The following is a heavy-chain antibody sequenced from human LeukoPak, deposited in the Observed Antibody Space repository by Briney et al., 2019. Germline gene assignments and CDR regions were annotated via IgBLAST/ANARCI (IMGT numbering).Heavy chain of an antibody. J-gene: IGHJ4*02. CDR1: GFTFSTYA. V-gene: IGHV3-23*01. Sequence: GGSLRLSCAASGFTFSTYAMSWVRQAPGKGLEWVSAINGGGDTTYYSDSVKGRFTISRDNSKNTLYLQMNSLRAEDTAIYYCTEEQFCGSTPCFWGIFDYWGQGALVTVSS. D-gene: IGHD2-21*01. CDR2: INGGGDTT. CDR3: TEEQFCGSTPCFWGIFDY.